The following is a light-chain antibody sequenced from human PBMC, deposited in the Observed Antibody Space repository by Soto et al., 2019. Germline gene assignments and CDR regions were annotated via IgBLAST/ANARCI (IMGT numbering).Light chain of an antibody. J-gene: IGKJ4*01. Sequence: DIQLTQSPSSLSSSVGDRITITCQASRDIAHYLSWYQQKPGKAPQLLVYDASKLQTGVPSRYSGSTYGLEFTCLSSSVQAEDSATYVCQQYDDIPLTCGGGTKVEIK. CDR3: QQYDDIPLT. V-gene: IGKV1-33*01. CDR1: RDIAHY. CDR2: DAS.